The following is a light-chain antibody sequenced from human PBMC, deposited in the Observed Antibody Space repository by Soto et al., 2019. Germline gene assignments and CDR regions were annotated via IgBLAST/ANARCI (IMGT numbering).Light chain of an antibody. CDR1: SSYVGGYDF. V-gene: IGLV2-11*01. J-gene: IGLJ1*01. CDR2: EVN. CDR3: SSCGDNDIYV. Sequence: QSLLTQPRSVSGSPGQSVTISCTGTSSYVGGYDFVSWYQQHPGKVPKLMISEVNKRPSGVPDRFSGSKSGNTASLTVTGLQAEDEADYYCSSCGDNDIYVFGTGTKVTV.